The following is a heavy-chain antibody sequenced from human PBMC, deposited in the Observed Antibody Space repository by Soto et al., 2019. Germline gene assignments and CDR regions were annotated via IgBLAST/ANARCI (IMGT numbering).Heavy chain of an antibody. CDR1: GGSMSSNY. D-gene: IGHD4-17*01. V-gene: IGHV4-59*01. CDR3: ARGGSYGDFFDY. CDR2: IYYTGST. Sequence: LPLTCTVSGGSMSSNYWTWIRQSPGKGLEWIGYIYYTGSTKYNPSLKSRVTISLDTSKNQFSLRLTSVTSADTAVYYCARGGSYGDFFDYWGQGAQVTVSS. J-gene: IGHJ4*02.